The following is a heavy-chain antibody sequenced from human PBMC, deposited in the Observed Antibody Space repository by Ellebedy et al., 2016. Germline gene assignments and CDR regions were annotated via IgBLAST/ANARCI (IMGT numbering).Heavy chain of an antibody. CDR1: GYTFSDYD. CDR3: VRYDYGSGGNWFDP. J-gene: IGHJ5*02. D-gene: IGHD3-10*01. Sequence: ASVKVSCKASGYTFSDYDINWVRQATGQRLEWMGWLNPKTNNKAYAQKFQGRLTLTRDTSISTAYMELSSLRSEDTALYYCVRYDYGSGGNWFDPWGQGTQVTVSS. V-gene: IGHV1-8*02. CDR2: LNPKTNNK.